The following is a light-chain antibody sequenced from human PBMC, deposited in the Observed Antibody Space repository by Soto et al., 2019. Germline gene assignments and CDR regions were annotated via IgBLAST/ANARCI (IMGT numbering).Light chain of an antibody. CDR3: QQYGGSPIT. CDR1: QSVSSY. Sequence: EIVLTQSPATLSSSPGERATLSCRASQSVSSYLAWYQQKPGQAPRLLIYDASNRATGIPARFSGSGSGTDFTLTITRLEPEDFALYYCQQYGGSPITFGLGTRLEIK. V-gene: IGKV3-11*01. J-gene: IGKJ5*01. CDR2: DAS.